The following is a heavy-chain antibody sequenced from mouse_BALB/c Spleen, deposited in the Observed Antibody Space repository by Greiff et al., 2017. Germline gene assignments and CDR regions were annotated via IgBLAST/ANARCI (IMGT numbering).Heavy chain of an antibody. V-gene: IGHV7-3*02. CDR2: IRNKANGYTT. Sequence: EEKLVESGGGLVQPGGSLRLSCAPSGFTFTDYYMSWVRQPPGKALEWLGFIRNKANGYTTEYSASVKGRFTISRDNSQSILYLQMNTRRAEDSATDYCARDWDGYAMDYWGQGTSVTVSS. CDR1: GFTFTDYY. J-gene: IGHJ4*01. CDR3: ARDWDGYAMDY. D-gene: IGHD4-1*01.